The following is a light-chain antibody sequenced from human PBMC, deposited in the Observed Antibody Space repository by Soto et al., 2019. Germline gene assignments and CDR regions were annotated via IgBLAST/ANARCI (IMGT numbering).Light chain of an antibody. CDR2: EAS. CDR3: QQYNVFPIT. V-gene: IGKV1-5*03. J-gene: IGKJ5*01. Sequence: DIQMTQSPSTLSASIGDRVMITCRASQSIATWLAWYEQKSGKAPKILIYEASNLESEVPSRFSGSGSGTEFTLTIRSLQPDDFATYYCQQYNVFPITFGQGTRLEI. CDR1: QSIATW.